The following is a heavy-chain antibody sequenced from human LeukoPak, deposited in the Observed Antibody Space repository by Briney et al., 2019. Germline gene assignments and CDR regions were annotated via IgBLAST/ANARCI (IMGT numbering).Heavy chain of an antibody. CDR2: INPIFGTA. CDR1: GGTFSSYA. Sequence: SVKVSCKASGGTFSSYAISWVRQAPGQGLEWMGGINPIFGTANYAQKFQGRVTITADESTSTAYMELSSLRSEDTAVYYCARDLVTAHHWFDPWGQGTLVTVSS. J-gene: IGHJ5*02. CDR3: ARDLVTAHHWFDP. V-gene: IGHV1-69*01. D-gene: IGHD2-21*02.